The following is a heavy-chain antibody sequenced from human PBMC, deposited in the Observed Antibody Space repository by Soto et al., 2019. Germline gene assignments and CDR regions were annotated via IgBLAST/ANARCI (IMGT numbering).Heavy chain of an antibody. J-gene: IGHJ4*02. CDR3: VKEVRYYDIFVGFDY. CDR1: GFTFSSYG. Sequence: QVQLVESGGGVVQPGRSLRLSCAASGFTFSSYGMHWVRQAPGKGLEWVAVISYDGSNKYYADSVKGRFTISRDNSKNTLYLQMNSLRAEDTAVYYCVKEVRYYDIFVGFDYWGQGTLVTVSS. CDR2: ISYDGSNK. D-gene: IGHD3-9*01. V-gene: IGHV3-30*18.